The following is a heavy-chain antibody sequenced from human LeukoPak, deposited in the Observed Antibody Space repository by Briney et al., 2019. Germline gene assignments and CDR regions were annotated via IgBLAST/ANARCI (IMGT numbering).Heavy chain of an antibody. Sequence: SETLSLTCAVSGGSISSSNWWSWVRQPPGKGLEWIGEIYHSGSTNYNPSLKSRVTISVDKSKNQFSLKLSSVTAADTAVYYCARLNRDGYYYYGMDVWGQGTTVTVSS. J-gene: IGHJ6*02. CDR1: GGSISSSNW. V-gene: IGHV4-4*02. CDR3: ARLNRDGYYYYGMDV. D-gene: IGHD1-14*01. CDR2: IYHSGST.